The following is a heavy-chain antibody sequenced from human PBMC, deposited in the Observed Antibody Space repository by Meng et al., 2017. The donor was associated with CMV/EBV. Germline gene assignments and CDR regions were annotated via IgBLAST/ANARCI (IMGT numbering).Heavy chain of an antibody. J-gene: IGHJ4*02. CDR1: GFTVSSNY. CDR2: IYSGGST. V-gene: IGHV3-53*01. CDR3: AKRLNTAMVIILIGDFDY. D-gene: IGHD5-18*01. Sequence: GGSLRLSCAASGFTVSSNYMSWVRQAPGKGLEWVSVIYSGGSTYYADSVKGRFTISRDNSKNTLYLQMNSLRAEDTAVYYCAKRLNTAMVIILIGDFDYWGQGTLVTVSS.